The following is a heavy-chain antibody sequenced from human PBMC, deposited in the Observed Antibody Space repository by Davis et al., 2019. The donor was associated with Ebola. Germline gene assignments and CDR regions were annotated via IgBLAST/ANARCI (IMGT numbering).Heavy chain of an antibody. CDR1: GFTFTSSA. CDR3: AAAKQGGSRSPFDY. D-gene: IGHD1-26*01. Sequence: SVNVSCMASGFTFTSSAVLWVRHARGQRREGIGWIVVGSGNTVFAQKFQERVTITRDMSTSTAYMELSSLRSEDTAVYYCAAAKQGGSRSPFDYWGQGTLVTVSS. J-gene: IGHJ4*02. CDR2: IVVGSGNT. V-gene: IGHV1-58*01.